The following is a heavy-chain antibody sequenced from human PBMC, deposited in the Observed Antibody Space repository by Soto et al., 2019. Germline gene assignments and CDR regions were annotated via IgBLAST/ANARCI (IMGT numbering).Heavy chain of an antibody. CDR2: INRDGSEK. CDR1: GFTFSNYW. CDR3: ARVGPWVPYYYDSSPYTFENWFDP. D-gene: IGHD3-22*01. V-gene: IGHV3-7*03. Sequence: PGGSLRLSCVASGFTFSNYWMSWVRQAPGKGLQWVANINRDGSEKYYVDSLKGRFTISRDNAENSLYLEMNTLRAADTAVYYCARVGPWVPYYYDSSPYTFENWFDPWGQGTLVTVS. J-gene: IGHJ5*02.